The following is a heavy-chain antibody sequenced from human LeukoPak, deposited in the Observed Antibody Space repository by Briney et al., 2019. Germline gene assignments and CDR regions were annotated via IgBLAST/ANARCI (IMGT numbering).Heavy chain of an antibody. CDR3: ARRIATSGDGFDI. J-gene: IGHJ3*02. Sequence: GGSLRLSCAASGFTFSSNWMSWVRQAPGKGLEWVANIKQDGSEKYYVDSVKGRFTISRDNAKNSLYLQMNSLRAEDTALYYCARRIATSGDGFDIWGQGTLVTVSS. D-gene: IGHD6-13*01. V-gene: IGHV3-7*03. CDR1: GFTFSSNW. CDR2: IKQDGSEK.